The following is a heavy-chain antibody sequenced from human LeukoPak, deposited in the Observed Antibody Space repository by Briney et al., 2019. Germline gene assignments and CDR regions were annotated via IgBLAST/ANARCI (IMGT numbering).Heavy chain of an antibody. J-gene: IGHJ4*02. CDR3: ARDGDFWTLNYFGDN. CDR2: MNRDGSTR. CDR1: GFTFTNYW. V-gene: IGHV3-7*01. D-gene: IGHD3/OR15-3a*01. Sequence: GGSLRLSCAVSGFTFTNYWMSWVRQAPGKGLEWVANMNRDGSTRYYVESVKGRFTISRDNAKNSLYLHMNSLRAEDTAVYYCARDGDFWTLNYFGDNWGQGTLVTVSS.